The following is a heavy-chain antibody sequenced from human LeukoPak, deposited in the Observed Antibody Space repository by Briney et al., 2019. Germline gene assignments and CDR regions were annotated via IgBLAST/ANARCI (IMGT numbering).Heavy chain of an antibody. D-gene: IGHD1-7*01. CDR1: GFSFSTYA. J-gene: IGHJ4*02. Sequence: QPGGSLRLSCAASGFSFSTYAMNWIRQAPGKGLEWVSLISGSGGSTYYADSVKGRFTISRDNSKNTLYLQMNSLRAEDTAVYYCAKDKNYQNYFDYLGQGTLVTVSS. V-gene: IGHV3-23*01. CDR3: AKDKNYQNYFDY. CDR2: ISGSGGST.